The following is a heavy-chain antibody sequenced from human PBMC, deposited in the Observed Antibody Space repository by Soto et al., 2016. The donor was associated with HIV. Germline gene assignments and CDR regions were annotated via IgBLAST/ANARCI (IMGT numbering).Heavy chain of an antibody. CDR3: AKANSRMLMPGKYFDD. CDR2: ISSSDIST. J-gene: IGHJ4*02. CDR1: GFTFKSYA. D-gene: IGHD3-22*01. Sequence: EVQLLESGGRLRTAGGGSLRLSCAASGFTFKSYAMTWGPPGSREGGWSGVSGISSSDISTYYAVSVKGRFTISRDNSKNTLYLLMNSLRAEDSATYYCAKANSRMLMPGKYFDDWGPGNPGHRLL. V-gene: IGHV3-23*01.